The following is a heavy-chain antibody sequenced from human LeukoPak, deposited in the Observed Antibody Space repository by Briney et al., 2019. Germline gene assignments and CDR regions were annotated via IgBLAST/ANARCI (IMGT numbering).Heavy chain of an antibody. Sequence: VASVKVSCKASGYTFTSYGISWVRQAPGQGLEWMGWISAYNGNTNYAQKLQGRVTMTTDTSTSTAYMELRSLRSDDTAVYYCARGGGFMIVVAETFDYWGQGTLVTVSS. CDR3: ARGGGFMIVVAETFDY. V-gene: IGHV1-18*01. J-gene: IGHJ4*02. D-gene: IGHD3-22*01. CDR1: GYTFTSYG. CDR2: ISAYNGNT.